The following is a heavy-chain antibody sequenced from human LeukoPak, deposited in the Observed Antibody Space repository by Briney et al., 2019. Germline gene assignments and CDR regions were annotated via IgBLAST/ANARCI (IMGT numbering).Heavy chain of an antibody. CDR1: GGSISSYY. CDR3: ARGRYFDWLAPPCFDY. Sequence: SETLSLTCTVSGGSISSYYWSWIRQPPGKGLEWIGYIYYSGSTNYNPSLKSRVTISVDTSKNQFSLKLSSVTAADTAVYYCARGRYFDWLAPPCFDYWGQGTLVTVSS. CDR2: IYYSGST. J-gene: IGHJ4*02. V-gene: IGHV4-59*01. D-gene: IGHD3-9*01.